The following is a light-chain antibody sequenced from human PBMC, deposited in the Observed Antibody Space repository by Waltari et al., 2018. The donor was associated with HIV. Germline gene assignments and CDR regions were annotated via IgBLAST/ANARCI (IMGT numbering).Light chain of an antibody. CDR2: QDS. CDR3: QAWDSSTEGYV. CDR1: QLGDKY. Sequence: SSELTQPPSVSVSPGQTASITCSGDQLGDKYACWYQQKPGQSPVLVIYQDSKRPSGIPERFSGSNSGNTATLTISGTQAMDEADYYCQAWDSSTEGYVFGTGTKVTVL. V-gene: IGLV3-1*01. J-gene: IGLJ1*01.